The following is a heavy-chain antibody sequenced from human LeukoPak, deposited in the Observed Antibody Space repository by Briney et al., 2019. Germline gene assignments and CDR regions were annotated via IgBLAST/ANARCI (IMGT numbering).Heavy chain of an antibody. CDR1: GFTFSGYW. V-gene: IGHV3-7*01. Sequence: PGGSLRLSCAASGFTFSGYWMSWGRQAPGKGLEWVANIKQDGSEKYYVDSVKGRFTISRDNAKNSLYLQMNRLRAEDTAVYYCATTYNYYMDVWGKGTTVTVSS. CDR2: IKQDGSEK. J-gene: IGHJ6*03. CDR3: ATTYNYYMDV.